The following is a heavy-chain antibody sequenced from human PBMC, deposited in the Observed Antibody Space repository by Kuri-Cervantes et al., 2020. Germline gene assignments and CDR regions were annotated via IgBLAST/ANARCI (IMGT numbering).Heavy chain of an antibody. CDR1: GFTFSSSE. CDR3: VRESFGGSTAAFDI. D-gene: IGHD1-26*01. CDR2: IGTAGDT. Sequence: LSLTCAASGFTFSSSEMHWVRQATGKGLEWVSAIGTAGDTYYPDSVKGRFTISRENARNSLYLRMNSLRAGDTAVYYCVRESFGGSTAAFDIWGQGTMVTVSS. J-gene: IGHJ3*02. V-gene: IGHV3-13*01.